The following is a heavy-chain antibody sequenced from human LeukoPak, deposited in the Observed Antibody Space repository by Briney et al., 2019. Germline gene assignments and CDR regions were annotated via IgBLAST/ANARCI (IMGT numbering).Heavy chain of an antibody. V-gene: IGHV3-74*01. CDR1: GFTFSSYW. Sequence: PGGSLRLSCAASGFTFSSYWMHWVRQAPGKGLMWVSGINRDGSSTDYADSVKGRFTISRDNAKDTLYLQMNSLRAEDTAVYYCAKDLRGSHDYWGQGTLVTVSA. CDR2: INRDGSST. CDR3: AKDLRGSHDY. D-gene: IGHD1-26*01. J-gene: IGHJ4*02.